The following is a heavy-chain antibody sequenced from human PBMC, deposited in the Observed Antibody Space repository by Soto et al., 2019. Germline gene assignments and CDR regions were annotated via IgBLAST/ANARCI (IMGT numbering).Heavy chain of an antibody. CDR3: ARAVETGGNWFDP. V-gene: IGHV4-59*13. CDR2: IYYSGTN. Sequence: SETLSLTCTVSGGSIRSYYWSGIRQRPGKRLEWIGHIYYSGTNNYNPSLKSRITMSVDTYKNQFSLKLSSVTAADTAVYYCARAVETGGNWFDPWGQGNLVT. CDR1: GGSIRSYY. D-gene: IGHD1-1*01. J-gene: IGHJ5*02.